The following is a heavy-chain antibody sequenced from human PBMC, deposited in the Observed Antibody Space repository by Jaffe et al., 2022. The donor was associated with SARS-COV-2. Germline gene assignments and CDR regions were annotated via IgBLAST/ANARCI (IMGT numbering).Heavy chain of an antibody. Sequence: QVQLVQSGAEVKKPGSSVKVSCKASGGTFSSYAISWVRQAPGQGLEWMGGIIPIFGTANYAQKFQGRVTITADESTSTAYMELSSLRSEDTAVYYCARGGLGYYCGGDCYVVDYWGQGTLVTVSS. D-gene: IGHD2-21*02. CDR1: GGTFSSYA. CDR2: IIPIFGTA. J-gene: IGHJ4*02. CDR3: ARGGLGYYCGGDCYVVDY. V-gene: IGHV1-69*01.